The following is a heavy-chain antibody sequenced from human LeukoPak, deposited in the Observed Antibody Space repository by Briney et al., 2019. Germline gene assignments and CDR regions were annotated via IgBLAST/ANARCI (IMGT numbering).Heavy chain of an antibody. D-gene: IGHD1-1*01. V-gene: IGHV3-9*01. J-gene: IGHJ4*02. Sequence: PGRSLRLSCAASGFTFDDYAMHWVRQAPGQGLEWVSGISWNSGSRGYADSVKGRFTTSRDNAKNSLYLQMNSLRVEDTAVYYCARCTTGRTFGSLREIKRSREIDYWGQGTLVTVSS. CDR1: GFTFDDYA. CDR3: ARCTTGRTFGSLREIKRSREIDY. CDR2: ISWNSGSR.